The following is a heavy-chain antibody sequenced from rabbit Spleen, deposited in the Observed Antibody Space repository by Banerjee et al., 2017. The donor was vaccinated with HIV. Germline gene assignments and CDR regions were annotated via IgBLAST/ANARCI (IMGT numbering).Heavy chain of an antibody. CDR3: ARDTSSSFSSYGMDL. CDR1: GFSFSNKAV. J-gene: IGHJ3*01. CDR2: INAVTGKA. V-gene: IGHV1S45*01. D-gene: IGHD1-1*01. Sequence: QEQLVESGGGLVKPEGSLKLSCTASGFSFSNKAVMCWVRQAPGKGLEWIACINAVTGKAVYASWAKGRSTFSKASSTTVDLKMTSLTAADTATYFCARDTSSSFSSYGMDLWGQGTLVTVS.